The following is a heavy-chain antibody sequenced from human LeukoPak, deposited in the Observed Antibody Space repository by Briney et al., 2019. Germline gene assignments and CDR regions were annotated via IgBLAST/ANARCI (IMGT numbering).Heavy chain of an antibody. CDR1: GYTFTSYD. V-gene: IGHV1-46*01. Sequence: ASVKVSCKASGYTFTSYDINWVRQATGQGLEWMGIINPSGGSTSYAQKFQGRVTMTRDTSTSTVYMELSSLRSEDTAVYYCARGIFGVVISPGFDYWGQGTLVTVSS. CDR2: INPSGGST. J-gene: IGHJ4*02. CDR3: ARGIFGVVISPGFDY. D-gene: IGHD3-3*01.